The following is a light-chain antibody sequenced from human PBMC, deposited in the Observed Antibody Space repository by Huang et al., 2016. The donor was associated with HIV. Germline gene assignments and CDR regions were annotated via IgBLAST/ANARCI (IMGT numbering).Light chain of an antibody. CDR2: AAS. J-gene: IGKJ1*01. Sequence: IQLTQSPSSLSASVGDRVTITCRASRDIKTYLAWFHKRPGRAPKFLIFAASFLESGVPARVSGSGSGTEFTLTINGLQAEDFGADNCKQVDSYPRTFGQGTNVDVK. CDR3: KQVDSYPRT. CDR1: RDIKTY. V-gene: IGKV1-9*01.